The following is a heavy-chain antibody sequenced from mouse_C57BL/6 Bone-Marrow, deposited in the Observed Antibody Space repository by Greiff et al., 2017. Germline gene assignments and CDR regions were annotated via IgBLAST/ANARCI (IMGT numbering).Heavy chain of an antibody. V-gene: IGHV1-64*01. CDR3: AKGVRYLDV. D-gene: IGHD3-3*01. J-gene: IGHJ1*03. CDR2: IHPRSGST. CDR1: GYTFTSYW. Sequence: QVQLQQPGAELVKPGASVKLSCKASGYTFTSYWMHWVKQRPGQGLEWIGMIHPRSGSTNYNEKFKGKATLTVDKSSSTAYMQLSSLTSEDSAVYYCAKGVRYLDVWGTGTSVTVSS.